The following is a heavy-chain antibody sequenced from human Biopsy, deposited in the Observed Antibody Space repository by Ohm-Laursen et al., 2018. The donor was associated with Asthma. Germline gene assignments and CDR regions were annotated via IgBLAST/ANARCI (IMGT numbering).Heavy chain of an antibody. V-gene: IGHV1-46*01. D-gene: IGHD2-8*01. Sequence: SVKVSCKASGGTFSSYAISWVRQTPGQGLEWMGIINPSGAGTRYAEKFRGRLIVTRDASTRTAFMDLRSLRSDDTAIYFCARARETTNYGDSDFDIWGQGTLITVSS. J-gene: IGHJ4*02. CDR1: GGTFSSYA. CDR3: ARARETTNYGDSDFDI. CDR2: INPSGAGT.